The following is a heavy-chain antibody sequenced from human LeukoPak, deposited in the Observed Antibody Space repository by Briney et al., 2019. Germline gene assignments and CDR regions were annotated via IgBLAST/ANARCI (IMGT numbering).Heavy chain of an antibody. J-gene: IGHJ4*02. V-gene: IGHV1-46*01. CDR3: ARVGLEMDTTLDY. D-gene: IGHD5-24*01. CDR2: IKPSGGST. CDR1: GYTFTSYY. Sequence: ASVKVSCKASGYTFTSYYMHWVRQPPGQGLELMGIIKPSGGSTSYAQKFQGRVTMTRDTYTSTVYMELSSLRSEDTAVYYCARVGLEMDTTLDYWGQGTLVTVSS.